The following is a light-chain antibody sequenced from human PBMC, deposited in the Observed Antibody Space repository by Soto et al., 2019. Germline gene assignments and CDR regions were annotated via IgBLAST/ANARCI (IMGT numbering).Light chain of an antibody. CDR1: SSDVGGYNY. J-gene: IGLJ1*01. Sequence: QYLLSQPSSVSGSPGQSSTISCTGTSSDVGGYNYVSWYQQHPGKAPKLMIYEVSNRPSGVSSRFSGSKSGNTASLTISGLQAEDEADYYCSSYTSSRTRVYGTRTKVTVL. CDR2: EVS. V-gene: IGLV2-14*01. CDR3: SSYTSSRTRV.